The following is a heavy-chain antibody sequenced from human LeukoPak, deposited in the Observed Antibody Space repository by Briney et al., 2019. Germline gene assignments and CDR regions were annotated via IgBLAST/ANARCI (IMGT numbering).Heavy chain of an antibody. J-gene: IGHJ4*02. CDR3: ATIGGDYVSFDN. D-gene: IGHD4-17*01. CDR2: IYSGGST. V-gene: IGHV3-53*04. Sequence: QAGGSLRLSCAASAFTVSSNYISWVRQAPGKRLEWVSVIYSGGSTYYADSVKGRFTISRHNSKNTLYLQMNSLRGEDTAVYYCATIGGDYVSFDNWGQGTLVTVTS. CDR1: AFTVSSNY.